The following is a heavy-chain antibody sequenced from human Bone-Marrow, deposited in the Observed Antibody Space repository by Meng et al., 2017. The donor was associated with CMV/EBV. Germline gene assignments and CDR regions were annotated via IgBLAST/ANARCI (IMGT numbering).Heavy chain of an antibody. CDR1: GGSISSSSYS. J-gene: IGHJ4*02. Sequence: SETLSLTCTVSGGSISSSSYSWGWIRQPPGKGLEWIGNIHSYGDTYYNPSLESRVTISLDTSKNQFFLKVSSVTAADTAMYYCARDWGSGYAWGYWGQGTLVTVPS. V-gene: IGHV4-39*07. CDR2: IHSYGDT. CDR3: ARDWGSGYAWGY. D-gene: IGHD5-12*01.